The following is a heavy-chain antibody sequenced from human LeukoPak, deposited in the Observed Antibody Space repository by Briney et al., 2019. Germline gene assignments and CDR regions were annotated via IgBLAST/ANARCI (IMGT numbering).Heavy chain of an antibody. D-gene: IGHD3-10*01. Sequence: ASVKVSCKASGYTFTSYDINWVRQATGQGLEWMGWMNPNSGNTGYAQKFQGRVTMTRNTSISTAYMELSSLRSEDTAVYYCARPLWFGESFYYGMDVWGQGTTVTVSS. J-gene: IGHJ6*02. CDR3: ARPLWFGESFYYGMDV. CDR2: MNPNSGNT. V-gene: IGHV1-8*01. CDR1: GYTFTSYD.